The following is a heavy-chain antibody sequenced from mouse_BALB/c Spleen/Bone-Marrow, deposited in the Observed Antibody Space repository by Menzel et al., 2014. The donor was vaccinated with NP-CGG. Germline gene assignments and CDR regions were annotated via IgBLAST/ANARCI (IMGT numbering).Heavy chain of an antibody. CDR1: GFNIKDTY. D-gene: IGHD1-1*01. Sequence: VQLQQSGAELVKPGASVKLSCTASGFNIKDTYMHWVKQRPEQGLEWIGRIDPANGNTKYDPKFQGKATITADTSSNTASLQLSSLTSEDTAVYYCASYYYGSSTFAYWGPGTLVTVSA. CDR2: IDPANGNT. V-gene: IGHV14-3*02. CDR3: ASYYYGSSTFAY. J-gene: IGHJ3*01.